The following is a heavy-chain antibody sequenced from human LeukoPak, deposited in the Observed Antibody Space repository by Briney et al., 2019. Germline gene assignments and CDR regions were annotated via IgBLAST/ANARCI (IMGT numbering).Heavy chain of an antibody. CDR2: INHSGST. CDR3: AVGGSLWSGYLRGKYYFDY. CDR1: GGSFSGYY. Sequence: PSETLSLTCAVYGGSFSGYYWSWLRQPPGRGLEWIGEINHSGSTNYNPSLKSRVTISVDTSKNQFSLKLSSVTAADTAVYYCAVGGSLWSGYLRGKYYFDYWGQGTLVTVSS. V-gene: IGHV4-34*01. J-gene: IGHJ4*02. D-gene: IGHD3-3*01.